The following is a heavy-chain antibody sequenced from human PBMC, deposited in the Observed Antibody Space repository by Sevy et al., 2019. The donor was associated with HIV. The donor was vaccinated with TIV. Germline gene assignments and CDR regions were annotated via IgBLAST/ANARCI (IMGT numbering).Heavy chain of an antibody. CDR1: GFSFSSYG. D-gene: IGHD4-17*01. CDR3: ARDSDFGDPKLYYYYGMDV. V-gene: IGHV3-30*03. Sequence: GGSLRLSCVASGFSFSSYGMHWVRQAPGKGLEWVALISYHGTNKYYGDSVRGRFTVSRDNSRNTLYLQMDSLRAEDTAVYYCARDSDFGDPKLYYYYGMDVWGQGTTVTVSS. J-gene: IGHJ6*02. CDR2: ISYHGTNK.